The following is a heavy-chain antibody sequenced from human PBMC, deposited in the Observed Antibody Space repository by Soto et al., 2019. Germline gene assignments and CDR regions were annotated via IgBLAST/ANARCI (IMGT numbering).Heavy chain of an antibody. D-gene: IGHD3-3*02. CDR2: ISGSGGST. Sequence: GGSLRLSCAASGCTFSSYAMSWVRQAPGKGLEWVSAISGSGGSTYYADSVKGRFTISRDNSKNTLYLQMNSLRAEDTAVYYCARDPSIRSPPDYWGRGTLVTVSS. J-gene: IGHJ4*02. V-gene: IGHV3-23*01. CDR1: GCTFSSYA. CDR3: ARDPSIRSPPDY.